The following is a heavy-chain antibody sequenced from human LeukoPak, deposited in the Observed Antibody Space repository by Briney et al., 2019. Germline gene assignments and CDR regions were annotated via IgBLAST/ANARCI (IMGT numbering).Heavy chain of an antibody. D-gene: IGHD6-13*01. J-gene: IGHJ4*02. Sequence: PGGSLRLSYAASGFNFHDYAMHWVRQTPGKGLEWVSSISWNSGRLGYADSVKGRFTISRDNAKNSLYLEMNSLRAEDTALYFCAKDIDSSSWYYFDYWGQGTLVTVSS. CDR2: ISWNSGRL. CDR1: GFNFHDYA. CDR3: AKDIDSSSWYYFDY. V-gene: IGHV3-9*01.